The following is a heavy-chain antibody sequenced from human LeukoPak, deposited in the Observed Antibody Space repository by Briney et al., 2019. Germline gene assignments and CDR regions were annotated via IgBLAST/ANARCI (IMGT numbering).Heavy chain of an antibody. CDR3: ARDDGYYFDY. CDR2: ISSSGSTI. Sequence: GGSLRLSCAASGFTFSSYEMNWVRQAPGKGLEWVSYISSSGSTIYYAASVKGRFTISRDSAKNSLYLQMNSLRAEDTAVYYCARDDGYYFDYWGQGTLVTVSS. D-gene: IGHD6-25*01. CDR1: GFTFSSYE. J-gene: IGHJ4*02. V-gene: IGHV3-48*03.